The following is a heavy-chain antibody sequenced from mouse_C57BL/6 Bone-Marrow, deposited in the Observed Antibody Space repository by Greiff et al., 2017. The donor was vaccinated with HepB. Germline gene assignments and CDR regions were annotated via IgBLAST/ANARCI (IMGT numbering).Heavy chain of an antibody. J-gene: IGHJ1*03. CDR3: AREGLYYGSSWWYFDV. CDR1: GYTFTSYW. Sequence: VQLQQPGAELVMPGASVKLSCKASGYTFTSYWMHWVKQRPGQGLEWIGEIDPSDSYTNYNQKFKGKSTLTVDKSSSTAYMQLSSLTSEDFAVYYCAREGLYYGSSWWYFDVWGTGTTVTVSS. D-gene: IGHD1-1*01. V-gene: IGHV1-69*01. CDR2: IDPSDSYT.